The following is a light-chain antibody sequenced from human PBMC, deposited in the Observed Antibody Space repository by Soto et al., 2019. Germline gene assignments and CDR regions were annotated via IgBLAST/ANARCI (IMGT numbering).Light chain of an antibody. V-gene: IGLV2-18*01. CDR2: EAS. Sequence: QSALTQPPSVSGSPGQSVTISCTGTSTDFVSYNRVSWYQQPPGPAPKLIIYEASNRPSGVPDRFSGSKSGNTASLTISGLQAADEADYDCSLYTSENTYVFGTGTKLTVL. J-gene: IGLJ1*01. CDR3: SLYTSENTYV. CDR1: STDFVSYNR.